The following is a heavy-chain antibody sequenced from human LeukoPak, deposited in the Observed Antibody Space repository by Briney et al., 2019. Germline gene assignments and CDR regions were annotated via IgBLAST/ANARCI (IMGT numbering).Heavy chain of an antibody. D-gene: IGHD1-26*01. CDR2: IASSSSAK. CDR3: ARVIGSYGDHAH. J-gene: IGHJ4*02. Sequence: PGGSLRLSCAASGFSLSIYDMVWVRQAPGKGPEWISYIASSSSAKYYADSVMGRFTISRDNAKNSLYLQMNSLRAEDTAMYYCARVIGSYGDHAHWGQGTLVTVSS. V-gene: IGHV3-48*04. CDR1: GFSLSIYD.